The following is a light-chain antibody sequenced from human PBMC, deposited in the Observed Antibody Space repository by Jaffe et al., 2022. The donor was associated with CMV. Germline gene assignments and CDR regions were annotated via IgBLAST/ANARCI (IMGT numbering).Light chain of an antibody. CDR2: EVS. CDR3: CSYVGSSIWV. J-gene: IGLJ3*02. V-gene: IGLV2-23*02. Sequence: QSALAQPASVSGSPGQSITISCTGTSSDVGSQKLVSWYQQHPGKAPKPILYEVSKRPSGVSNRFSGSKSGNTASLTISGLQAEDEADYYCCSYVGSSIWVFGGGTKLTVL. CDR1: SSDVGSQKL.